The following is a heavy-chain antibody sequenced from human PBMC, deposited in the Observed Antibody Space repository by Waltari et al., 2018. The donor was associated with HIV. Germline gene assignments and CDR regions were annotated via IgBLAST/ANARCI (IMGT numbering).Heavy chain of an antibody. Sequence: QVHLVQSGAEVKKPGASVKVSCKASGYTFTNYGISWVRQAPGQGLEWMGWISGYNGNRNDAQKFQGRVTMTTDTSTKTAYMELRSLRSDDTAVYYCASAYGDRNWFDPWGQGTLVTVSS. D-gene: IGHD4-17*01. CDR3: ASAYGDRNWFDP. CDR1: GYTFTNYG. J-gene: IGHJ5*02. V-gene: IGHV1-18*04. CDR2: ISGYNGNR.